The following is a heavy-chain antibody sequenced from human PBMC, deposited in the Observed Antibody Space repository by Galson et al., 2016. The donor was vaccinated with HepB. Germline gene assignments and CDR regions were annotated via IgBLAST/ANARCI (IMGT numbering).Heavy chain of an antibody. J-gene: IGHJ4*02. CDR2: IYLAGST. CDR1: GFPVSDNC. V-gene: IGHV3-53*01. Sequence: SLRLSCAASGFPVSDNCMTWVRQAPGKGLECVAVIYLAGSTFYADSVRGRFTISRDESADILSLQMTSLRAEDTAVYFCAGYLSRRGGIEYWGQGTLVAVSS. D-gene: IGHD2-21*01. CDR3: AGYLSRRGGIEY.